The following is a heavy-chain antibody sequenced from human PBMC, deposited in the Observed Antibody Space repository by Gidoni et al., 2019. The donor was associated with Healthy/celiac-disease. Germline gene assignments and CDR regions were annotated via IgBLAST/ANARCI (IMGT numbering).Heavy chain of an antibody. Sequence: QVQLVESGGGLVKPGGSLRLSCAASGFPLVTYYISWIRQAPGKGLEWVSYISSSGSTIYYADSVKGRFTISRDNAKNSLYLQMNSLRAEDTAVYYCARDIGGGNDDYGDYPYWGQGTLVTVSS. CDR1: GFPLVTYY. V-gene: IGHV3-11*01. CDR2: ISSSGSTI. J-gene: IGHJ4*02. D-gene: IGHD4-17*01. CDR3: ARDIGGGNDDYGDYPY.